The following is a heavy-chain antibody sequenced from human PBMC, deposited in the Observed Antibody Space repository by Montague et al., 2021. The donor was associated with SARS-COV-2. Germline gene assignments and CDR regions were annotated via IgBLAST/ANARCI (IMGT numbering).Heavy chain of an antibody. CDR3: ARGGGNSADYYNYTMDV. V-gene: IGHV4-61*01. D-gene: IGHD4-23*01. J-gene: IGHJ6*02. Sequence: SETLSLTCTVSGGSISSSSYYWTWIRQPPGKGLESIGYIYHNGSTKYNPSLKSRVTISVDTSKNQFSLKLSSVSVADTAVYYCARGGGNSADYYNYTMDVWGQGTTVTVFS. CDR2: IYHNGST. CDR1: GGSISSSSYY.